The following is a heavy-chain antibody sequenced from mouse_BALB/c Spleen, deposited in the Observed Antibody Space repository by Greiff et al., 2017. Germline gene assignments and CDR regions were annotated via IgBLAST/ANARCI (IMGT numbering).Heavy chain of an antibody. CDR3: ARDNGNWGKAWFAY. D-gene: IGHD2-1*01. V-gene: IGHV2-9*02. CDR1: GFSLTSYG. CDR2: IWAGGST. J-gene: IGHJ3*01. Sequence: VKVVESGPGLVAPSQSLSITCTVSGFSLTSYGVHWVRQPPGKGLEWLGVIWAGGSTNYNSALMSRLSISKDNSKSQVFLKMNSLQTDDTAMYYCARDNGNWGKAWFAYWGQGTLVTVSA.